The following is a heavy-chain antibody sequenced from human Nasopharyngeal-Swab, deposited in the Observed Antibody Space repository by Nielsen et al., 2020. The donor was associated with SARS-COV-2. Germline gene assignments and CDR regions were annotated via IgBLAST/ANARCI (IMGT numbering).Heavy chain of an antibody. V-gene: IGHV3-11*04. CDR3: AREEDGYCSSTSCYAVDY. D-gene: IGHD2-2*03. J-gene: IGHJ4*02. CDR2: ISSSGSTI. Sequence: GGSLRLSCAASGFTFSDYYMSWIRQAPGKGLEWVSYISSSGSTIYYADSVKGRFTISRDNAKNSLYLQMNSLRAEDTAVYYCAREEDGYCSSTSCYAVDYWGQGTLVTVSS. CDR1: GFTFSDYY.